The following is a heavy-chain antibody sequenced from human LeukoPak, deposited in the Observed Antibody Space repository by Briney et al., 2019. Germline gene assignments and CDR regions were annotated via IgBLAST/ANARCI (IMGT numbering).Heavy chain of an antibody. D-gene: IGHD3-16*01. CDR1: GGSISSGGYS. V-gene: IGHV4-30-2*01. J-gene: IGHJ3*02. CDR3: ARGPLGDAFDI. CDR2: IYHSGST. Sequence: SQTLSLTCAVSGGSISSGGYSWSWIRQPPGKGLEWIGYIYHSGSTYYNPSLKSRVTISVDRSKNQFSLKLSSVTAADTAVYYCARGPLGDAFDIWGQGTMVTVSS.